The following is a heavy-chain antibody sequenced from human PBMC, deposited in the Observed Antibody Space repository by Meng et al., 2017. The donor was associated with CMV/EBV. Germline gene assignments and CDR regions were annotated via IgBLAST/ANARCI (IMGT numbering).Heavy chain of an antibody. V-gene: IGHV1-69*12. CDR2: IIPVFETA. D-gene: IGHD1-26*01. J-gene: IGHJ4*02. CDR1: GGTFSTFA. CDR3: ARGGDSWYSDY. Sequence: QVHMVQSAAEGKQPGSSVKVSCKTSGGTFSTFAISWVRQAHGEGLEWMGGIIPVFETANYAERFQDRVTIPADDSTTTAYMELSSLRADDTALYFCARGGDSWYSDYWGQGTLVTVSS.